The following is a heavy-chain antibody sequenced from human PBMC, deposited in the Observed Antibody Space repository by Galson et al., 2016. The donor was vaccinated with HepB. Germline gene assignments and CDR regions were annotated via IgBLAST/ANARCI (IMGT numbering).Heavy chain of an antibody. CDR1: GFSFNSYD. CDR3: ASMGGGSGSWYKD. V-gene: IGHV3-23*01. D-gene: IGHD6-13*01. CDR2: ISGSGDTT. J-gene: IGHJ4*02. Sequence: SLRLSCAASGFSFNSYDMNWVRQAPGKGLEWVSRISGSGDTTNYADSVRGRFTISRDNSKRTLFLQLSSLRAGDTAVYYCASMGGGSGSWYKDWGQGNLVTVSS.